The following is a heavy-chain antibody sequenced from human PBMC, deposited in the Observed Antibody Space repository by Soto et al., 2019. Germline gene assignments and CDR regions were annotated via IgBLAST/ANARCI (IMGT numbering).Heavy chain of an antibody. CDR3: ASDRYAYGSGSTIDY. D-gene: IGHD3-10*01. V-gene: IGHV1-69*02. CDR2: IVPILGVP. J-gene: IGHJ4*02. CDR1: GGTFSSYT. Sequence: QVQLVQSGAEVKKPGSSVKVSCKASGGTFSSYTVRWVRQAPGQGLEWMGRIVPILGVPNYAQRFQGRVTITADKGAYTDYRELSCLSSEDTAFYCCASDRYAYGSGSTIDYWGQGTLVTVSS.